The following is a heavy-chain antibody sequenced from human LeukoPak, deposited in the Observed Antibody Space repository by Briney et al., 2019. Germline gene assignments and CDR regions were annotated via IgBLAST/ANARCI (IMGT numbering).Heavy chain of an antibody. CDR3: ARVGVLSSSWLLY. CDR1: GFTLSSYE. V-gene: IGHV3-48*03. CDR2: ISSRAASI. Sequence: PGGSLRLSCAASGFTLSSYEMNWVRQAPGKGLEWVSTISSRAASIYYADSVKGRFTISRDNAKNSLYLQMNSLRAEDTAVYYCARVGVLSSSWLLYWGQGTLVTVSS. J-gene: IGHJ4*02. D-gene: IGHD6-13*01.